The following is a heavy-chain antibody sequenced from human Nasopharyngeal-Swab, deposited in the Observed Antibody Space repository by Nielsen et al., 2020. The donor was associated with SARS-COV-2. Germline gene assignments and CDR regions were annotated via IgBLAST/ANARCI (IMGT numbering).Heavy chain of an antibody. Sequence: GESLKISCAASGFTFSSYGMHWVRQAPGKGLEWVAVISYDGSNKYYADSVKGRFTISRDNSRNALYLQMNGLRAEDTAIYYCTKYDYGANFGFWGGFDPWGQGTLVTVSS. J-gene: IGHJ5*02. CDR1: GFTFSSYG. D-gene: IGHD4/OR15-4a*01. CDR3: TKYDYGANFGFWGGFDP. V-gene: IGHV3-33*05. CDR2: ISYDGSNK.